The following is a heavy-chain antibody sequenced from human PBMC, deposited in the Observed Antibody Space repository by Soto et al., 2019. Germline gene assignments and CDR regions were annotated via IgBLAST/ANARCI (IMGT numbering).Heavy chain of an antibody. CDR3: AKIAAAGTGRGDYYGMDV. V-gene: IGHV4-39*01. D-gene: IGHD6-13*01. J-gene: IGHJ6*02. CDR2: IYYSGST. CDR1: GGSISSSSYY. Sequence: SETLSLTCTVSGGSISSSSYYWGWIRQPPGKGLEWIGSIYYSGSTYYNPSLKSRVTISVDTSKNQFSLKLSSVTAADTAVYYCAKIAAAGTGRGDYYGMDVWGQGTTVT.